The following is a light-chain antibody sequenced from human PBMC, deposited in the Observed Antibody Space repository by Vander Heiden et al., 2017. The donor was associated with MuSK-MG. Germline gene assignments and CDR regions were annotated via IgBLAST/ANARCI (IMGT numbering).Light chain of an antibody. V-gene: IGKV1-5*03. J-gene: IGKJ1*01. Sequence: DIQLSQAPSTLSASVGHRVNITCRASQSSSSWLAWYQQKPGKAPKLLIYKAYSLESGVPSSFSGSGSGTEFTLTLSRLHLDDFATYYCQQYNSYSRTFGQGTKVEIK. CDR2: KAY. CDR1: QSSSSW. CDR3: QQYNSYSRT.